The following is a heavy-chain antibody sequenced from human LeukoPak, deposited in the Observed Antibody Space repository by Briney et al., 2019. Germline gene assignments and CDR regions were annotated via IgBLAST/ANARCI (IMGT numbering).Heavy chain of an antibody. CDR1: GFTFDDYG. V-gene: IGHV3-20*04. CDR3: ARGITGTYYYYMDV. Sequence: SGGSLRLSCVASGFTFDDYGMTWVRQAPGQGLEWVSFINWNGGSPGYADSVRGRFTISRDNAKNSLYLQMNSLRAEDTAVYYCARGITGTYYYYMDVWGKGTTVTVSS. D-gene: IGHD1-7*01. J-gene: IGHJ6*03. CDR2: INWNGGSP.